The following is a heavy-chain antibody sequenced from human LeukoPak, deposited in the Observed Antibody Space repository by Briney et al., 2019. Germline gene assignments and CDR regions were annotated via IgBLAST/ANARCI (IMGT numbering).Heavy chain of an antibody. D-gene: IGHD3-22*01. Sequence: SVKVSCKVSGGTFSSYAISWVRQAPGQGLEWRGGLIPIFGTANYAQKFQGRDTISTDESTSTAYMELSRLRSEDTAVYYCARETHSYDSSGYYYLAYWGQGTLVTVSS. CDR3: ARETHSYDSSGYYYLAY. V-gene: IGHV1-69*05. J-gene: IGHJ4*02. CDR1: GGTFSSYA. CDR2: LIPIFGTA.